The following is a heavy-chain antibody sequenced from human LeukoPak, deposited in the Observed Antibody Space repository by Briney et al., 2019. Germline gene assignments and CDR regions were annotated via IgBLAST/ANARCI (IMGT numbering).Heavy chain of an antibody. Sequence: PGGSLRLSCVGSGLSFTNAWMSWARQAPGKGLEWVGRIKNKVDGGTVDYAAAVKGRFTISRDDSKNTLFLQMNSLKTEDTGVYYCTIDPGDYEIYWGQGTLVTVSS. CDR3: TIDPGDYEIY. CDR2: IKNKVDGGTV. V-gene: IGHV3-15*01. D-gene: IGHD4-17*01. J-gene: IGHJ1*01. CDR1: GLSFTNAW.